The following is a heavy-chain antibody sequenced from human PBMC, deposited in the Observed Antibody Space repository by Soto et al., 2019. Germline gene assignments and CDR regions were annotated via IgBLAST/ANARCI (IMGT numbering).Heavy chain of an antibody. D-gene: IGHD4-4*01. CDR2: ISSSSSYI. V-gene: IGHV3-21*01. CDR3: AREATVTGPQFDF. J-gene: IGHJ4*02. Sequence: GGSLRLSCAASGFTFSSYSMNWVRQAPGKGLEWVSSISSSSSYIYYADSVKGRFTISRDNAKNSLYLQMNSLRAEDTAVYYCAREATVTGPQFDFWGQGTLVTVSS. CDR1: GFTFSSYS.